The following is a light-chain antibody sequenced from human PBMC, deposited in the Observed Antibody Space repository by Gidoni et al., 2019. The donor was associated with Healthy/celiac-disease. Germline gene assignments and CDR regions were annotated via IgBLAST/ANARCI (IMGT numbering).Light chain of an antibody. CDR3: QQYDNLPYT. Sequence: SCYSGSVGDRVTITCQASQDISNYLNWYQQKPGKAPKLLIYDASNLETGVPSRFSGSGSGTDFTFTISSLQPEDIATYYCQQYDNLPYTFGQGTKLEIK. V-gene: IGKV1-33*01. CDR2: DAS. CDR1: QDISNY. J-gene: IGKJ2*01.